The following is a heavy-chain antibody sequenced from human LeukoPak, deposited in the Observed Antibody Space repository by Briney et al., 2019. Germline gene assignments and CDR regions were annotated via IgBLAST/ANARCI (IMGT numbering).Heavy chain of an antibody. J-gene: IGHJ4*02. CDR2: IWNDGSKK. Sequence: GRSLRLSCPASGFSFSTFGMHWARRAPGKGLGWVAVIWNDGSKKFYAESVKGRFTISRDNSQNTLYLQMNRLRAEDTAVYYCGRDSLGGDYWGQGTLVTVSS. CDR1: GFSFSTFG. CDR3: GRDSLGGDY. V-gene: IGHV3-33*08. D-gene: IGHD3-16*01.